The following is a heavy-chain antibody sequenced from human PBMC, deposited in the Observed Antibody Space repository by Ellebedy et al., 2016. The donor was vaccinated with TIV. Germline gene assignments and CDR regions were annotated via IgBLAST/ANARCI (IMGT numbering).Heavy chain of an antibody. D-gene: IGHD1-26*01. CDR3: AKGPTTRYYYMDV. CDR2: ISGSGDST. Sequence: GGPLRLSXAASGFTFSSYAMSWVRQAPGKGLEWVSAISGSGDSTYYADSVKGRFTISRDNSKNTLYLQMNSLRAEDTAVYYCAKGPTTRYYYMDVWGKGTTVTVSS. V-gene: IGHV3-23*01. CDR1: GFTFSSYA. J-gene: IGHJ6*03.